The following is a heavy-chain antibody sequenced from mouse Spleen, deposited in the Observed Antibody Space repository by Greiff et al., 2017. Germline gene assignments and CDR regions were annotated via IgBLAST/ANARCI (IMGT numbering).Heavy chain of an antibody. CDR3: ARGELGRWVYYFDY. Sequence: QLQQSGPELVKPGASVKISCKASGYTFTDYYMNWVKQSHGKSLEWIGDINPNNGGTSYNQKFKGKATLTVDKSSSTAYMELRSLTSEDSAVYYCARGELGRWVYYFDYWGQGTTLTVSS. J-gene: IGHJ2*01. CDR2: INPNNGGT. D-gene: IGHD4-1*01. CDR1: GYTFTDYY. V-gene: IGHV1-26*01.